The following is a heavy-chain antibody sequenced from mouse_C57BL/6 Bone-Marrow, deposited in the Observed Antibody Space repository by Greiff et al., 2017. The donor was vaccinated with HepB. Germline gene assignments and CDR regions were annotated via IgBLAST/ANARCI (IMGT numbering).Heavy chain of an antibody. Sequence: QVQLQQPGAELVRPGTSVKLSCKASGYTFTSYWMHWVKQRPGQGLEWIGVIDPSDSYTNYNQKFKGKATLTVDTSSSTAYMQLSSLTSEDSAVYYCARNGILLPFDYWGQGTTLTVSS. CDR2: IDPSDSYT. D-gene: IGHD1-1*01. CDR1: GYTFTSYW. CDR3: ARNGILLPFDY. J-gene: IGHJ2*01. V-gene: IGHV1-59*01.